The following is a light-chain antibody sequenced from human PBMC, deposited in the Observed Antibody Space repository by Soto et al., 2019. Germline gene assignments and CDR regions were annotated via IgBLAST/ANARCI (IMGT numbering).Light chain of an antibody. CDR3: QQYSSYPWT. CDR1: QTISSW. CDR2: DAS. V-gene: IGKV1-5*01. J-gene: IGKJ1*01. Sequence: DIQMTQSPSTLSASVGDRVTITCRPSQTISSWLAWYQQKPGRAPNLLIYDASSFESGVPSRFSGSGSGTEFTLTISSLQPDDFATYYCQQYSSYPWTFGQGTKVEIK.